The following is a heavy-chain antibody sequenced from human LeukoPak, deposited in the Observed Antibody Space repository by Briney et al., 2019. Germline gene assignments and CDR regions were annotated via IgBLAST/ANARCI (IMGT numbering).Heavy chain of an antibody. Sequence: PPASVKVSCKASGGTFSSYAISWVRQAPGQGLEWMGGIIPIFGTANYAQKFQGRVTMTTDSSITTAYMELSSLTSEDTAIYYCARLLHDSRAYYQGFDPWGQGSLVTVSS. CDR2: IIPIFGTA. CDR3: ARLLHDSRAYYQGFDP. CDR1: GGTFSSYA. D-gene: IGHD3-22*01. J-gene: IGHJ5*02. V-gene: IGHV1-69*05.